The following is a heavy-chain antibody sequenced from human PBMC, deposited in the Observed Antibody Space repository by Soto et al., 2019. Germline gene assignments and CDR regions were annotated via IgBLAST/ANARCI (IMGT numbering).Heavy chain of an antibody. D-gene: IGHD2-21*01. V-gene: IGHV1-18*01. CDR1: GYNFISHS. J-gene: IGHJ6*02. Sequence: QIQLVQSGGEVKKPGASVKVSCKSSGYNFISHSITWVRQAPGQGLEWMGRISAYNGNTNHAQKCQGRLTMTTDTATSTAYMELRSLRSDATAVYYCARGAFCGGAPGCRDMDVWGQGTTVTVSS. CDR3: ARGAFCGGAPGCRDMDV. CDR2: ISAYNGNT.